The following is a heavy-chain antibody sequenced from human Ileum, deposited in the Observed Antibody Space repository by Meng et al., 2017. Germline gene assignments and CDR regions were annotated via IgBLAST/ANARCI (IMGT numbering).Heavy chain of an antibody. V-gene: IGHV4-4*02. D-gene: IGHD3-10*02. Sequence: QGQLQGSGPGLVKPSETRSLTCPDFRCSIESNTWWTWIRQPPGQGLEWIGEVYHSGSTHYNPSLQSRVTISIDNSKNRFSLSLNSVTAADTAIYYCARADYVRYFDLWGRGTLVTVSS. CDR3: ARADYVRYFDL. J-gene: IGHJ2*01. CDR1: RCSIESNTW. CDR2: VYHSGST.